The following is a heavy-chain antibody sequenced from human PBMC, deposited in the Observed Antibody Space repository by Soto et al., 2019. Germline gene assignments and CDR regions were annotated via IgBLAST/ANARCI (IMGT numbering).Heavy chain of an antibody. V-gene: IGHV3-30*18. CDR3: AKGRRSGARYGMDV. CDR2: ISNDGSKK. J-gene: IGHJ6*02. CDR1: IFSFSSYG. Sequence: SLRLSCAASIFSFSSYGMHWVRQAPGKGLEWVAVISNDGSKKYYAESVKGRFTISRDNSKNTLYLQMNSLRAEDTAVYYCAKGRRSGARYGMDVWGQGTTVTVSS. D-gene: IGHD1-26*01.